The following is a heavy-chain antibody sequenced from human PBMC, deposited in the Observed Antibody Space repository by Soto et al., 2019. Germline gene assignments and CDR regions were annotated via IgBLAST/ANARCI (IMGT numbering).Heavy chain of an antibody. J-gene: IGHJ6*02. CDR3: ARGPDYRMDV. Sequence: TLPLTGSVYGGRISSAEHYWSWIRQPPGKGLEWIGYIYYSGSTYDHPSLRRRITISIDTSKNQFSLKLSSMTSADTAVYYCARGPDYRMDVWGRGTTVTVSS. CDR2: IYYSGST. V-gene: IGHV4-30-4*01. CDR1: GGRISSAEHY.